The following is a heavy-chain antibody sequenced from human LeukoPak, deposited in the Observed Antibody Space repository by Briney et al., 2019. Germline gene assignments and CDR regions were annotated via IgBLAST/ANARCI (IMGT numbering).Heavy chain of an antibody. Sequence: PSETLSLTCAVSGYSISSGYYWGWIRQPPGKGLEWIGSIYHSGSTYYNPSLKSRVTISVDTSKNQFSLKLSSVTAADTALYYCAGRDFYYMDVWGKGTTVTVSS. J-gene: IGHJ6*03. CDR2: IYHSGST. CDR3: AGRDFYYMDV. V-gene: IGHV4-38-2*01. CDR1: GYSISSGYY.